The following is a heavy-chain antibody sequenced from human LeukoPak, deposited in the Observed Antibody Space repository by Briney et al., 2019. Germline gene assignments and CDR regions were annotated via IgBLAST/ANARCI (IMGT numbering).Heavy chain of an antibody. J-gene: IGHJ4*02. Sequence: GGSLRLSCAASGFTFSSYWMYWVRQAPGKGLEWVAVISYDGSNKYYADSVKGRFTISRDNSKNTLYLQMNSLRAEDTAVYYCAKKAYYGSGSYQLDYWGQGTLVTVSS. CDR3: AKKAYYGSGSYQLDY. D-gene: IGHD3-10*01. V-gene: IGHV3-30*18. CDR1: GFTFSSYW. CDR2: ISYDGSNK.